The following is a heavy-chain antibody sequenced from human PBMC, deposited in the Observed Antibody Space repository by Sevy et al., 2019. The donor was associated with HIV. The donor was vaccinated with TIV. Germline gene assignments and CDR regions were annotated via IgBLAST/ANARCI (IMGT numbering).Heavy chain of an antibody. D-gene: IGHD6-19*01. CDR3: AKEKQQWLLQVEDYFDY. Sequence: GGSLRLSCAASGFTFSTYAMAWVRQAPGKGLEWVSAISGSGGSTHYADSVKGRFTISRDNSKNRLYLQMNSLRAEDTAVYYCAKEKQQWLLQVEDYFDYWGQGTLVTVSS. J-gene: IGHJ4*02. CDR2: ISGSGGST. CDR1: GFTFSTYA. V-gene: IGHV3-23*01.